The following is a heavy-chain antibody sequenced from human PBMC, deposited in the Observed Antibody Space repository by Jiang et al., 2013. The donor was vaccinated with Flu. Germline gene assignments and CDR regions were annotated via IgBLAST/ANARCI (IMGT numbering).Heavy chain of an antibody. J-gene: IGHJ3*02. CDR3: ARFTSLNDAFDI. V-gene: IGHV6-1*01. Sequence: NWIRQSPSRGLEWLGRTYYRSKWYNDYAVSVKSRITINPDTSKNQFSLQLNSVTPEDTAVYYCARFTSLNDAFDIWGQGTMVTVSS. CDR2: TYYRSKWYN.